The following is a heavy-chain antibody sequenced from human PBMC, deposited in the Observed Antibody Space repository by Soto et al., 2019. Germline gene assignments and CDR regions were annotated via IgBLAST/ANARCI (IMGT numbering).Heavy chain of an antibody. D-gene: IGHD4-17*01. CDR2: IKEDGSEE. V-gene: IGHV3-7*03. J-gene: IGHJ5*01. CDR1: GFRFSGDW. CDR3: ARDRGHGDGNGWFDC. Sequence: EVQLAESGGGLVQPGGSLRLSCAASGFRFSGDWMSWVRQTPGKGLEWVANIKEDGSEEFYAGSVEGRFTISRDNARDSLCLQMNSLRAEDTAVYYCARDRGHGDGNGWFDCWGHGTLVTVSS.